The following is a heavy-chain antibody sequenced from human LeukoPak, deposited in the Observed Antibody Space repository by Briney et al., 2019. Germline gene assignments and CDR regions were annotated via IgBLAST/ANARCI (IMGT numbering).Heavy chain of an antibody. J-gene: IGHJ4*02. CDR2: ISGSGGST. CDR1: GFTFSSYA. CDR3: AKDPGQQLYYFDY. Sequence: GGSLRLSCAASGFTFSSYAMSWVRQAPGKALEWVSAISGSGGSTYYADSVKGRFTISRDNSKNTLYLQMNSLRAEDTAVYYCAKDPGQQLYYFDYWGQGTLVTVSS. V-gene: IGHV3-23*01. D-gene: IGHD6-13*01.